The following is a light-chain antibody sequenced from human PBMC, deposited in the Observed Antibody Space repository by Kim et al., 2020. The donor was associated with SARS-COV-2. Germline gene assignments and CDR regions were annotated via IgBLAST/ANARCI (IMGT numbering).Light chain of an antibody. CDR3: QARDSSTVV. CDR2: QDS. CDR1: KLGDKY. Sequence: SYELTQPPSVSVSPGQTASITCSGDKLGDKYACWYQQKAGQSPVLVIYQDSKRPSGIPERFSGSNSGNTATLTISGTQAMDEADYYCQARDSSTVVFGGGTQLTVL. J-gene: IGLJ2*01. V-gene: IGLV3-1*01.